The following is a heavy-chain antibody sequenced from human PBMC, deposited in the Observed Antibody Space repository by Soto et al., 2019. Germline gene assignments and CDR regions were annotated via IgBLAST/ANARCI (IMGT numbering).Heavy chain of an antibody. J-gene: IGHJ6*03. V-gene: IGHV4-34*01. Sequence: QVQLQQWGAGLLKPSETLSLTCAVYGGSFSGYYWSWIRQPPGKGLEWIGEINHSGSTNYNPSLKSRVNISVDTSKNQFSLKLSSVTAADTAVYYCASGRGYCTNGVCYTDYYYYMDVWGKGTTVTVSS. CDR1: GGSFSGYY. CDR3: ASGRGYCTNGVCYTDYYYYMDV. D-gene: IGHD2-8*01. CDR2: INHSGST.